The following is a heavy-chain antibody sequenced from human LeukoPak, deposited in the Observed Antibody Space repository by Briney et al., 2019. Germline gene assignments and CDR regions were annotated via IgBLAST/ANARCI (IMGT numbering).Heavy chain of an antibody. V-gene: IGHV3-23*01. CDR1: GFTFTNYA. D-gene: IGHD3-3*01. J-gene: IGHJ4*02. Sequence: PGRSLRLSCAASGFTFTNYAMSWVRQAPGKGLEWVSHVTGRDGSRYYADSVKGRFTISRDNSKNTLYLQMNRLRAEDTAVYYCAKADYDFWSASTHFDYWGQGALVTVSS. CDR3: AKADYDFWSASTHFDY. CDR2: VTGRDGSR.